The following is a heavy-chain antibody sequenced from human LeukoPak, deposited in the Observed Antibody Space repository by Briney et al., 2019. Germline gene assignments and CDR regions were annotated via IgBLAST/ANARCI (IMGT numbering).Heavy chain of an antibody. V-gene: IGHV3-21*01. J-gene: IGHJ4*02. D-gene: IGHD2-21*02. CDR1: GFAFSSYS. CDR2: ISKTSVHI. Sequence: GGSLRLSCAASGFAFSSYSMDWVRQAPGKGLEWVSSISKTSVHIYYADSVRGRFTISRDNAKNSLYLQMNNLRAEDPALYYCARADSDVGSLDYWGQGTLVTVSS. CDR3: ARADSDVGSLDY.